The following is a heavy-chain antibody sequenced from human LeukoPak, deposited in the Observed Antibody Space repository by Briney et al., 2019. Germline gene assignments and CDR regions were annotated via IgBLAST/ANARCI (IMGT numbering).Heavy chain of an antibody. V-gene: IGHV3-23*01. CDR3: AKDQDQYSISFGLDY. CDR2: ISGGGGST. J-gene: IGHJ4*02. D-gene: IGHD6-6*01. CDR1: GFTFSSYA. Sequence: GGSLRLSCAASGFTFSSYAMSWVRQAPGKGLEWVSAISGGGGSTYYADSVKGRFTISRDNSKNTLYLQMNTLRVEDTAIYYCAKDQDQYSISFGLDYWGQGTLVTVSS.